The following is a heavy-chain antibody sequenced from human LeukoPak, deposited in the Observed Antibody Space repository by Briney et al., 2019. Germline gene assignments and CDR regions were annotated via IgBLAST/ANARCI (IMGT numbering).Heavy chain of an antibody. D-gene: IGHD2-15*01. V-gene: IGHV5-10-1*01. CDR3: ARLSSGGRLSRNNWFDP. CDR1: GYSFTSYW. Sequence: GESLRISCKGSGYSFTSYWISWVRQMPGKGLEWMGRLEPSDSYINYSPSFQGHVTIPSGKSISTAYLQWISLEASDTAMYYCARLSSGGRLSRNNWFDPWGQGTLVTVSS. CDR2: LEPSDSYI. J-gene: IGHJ5*02.